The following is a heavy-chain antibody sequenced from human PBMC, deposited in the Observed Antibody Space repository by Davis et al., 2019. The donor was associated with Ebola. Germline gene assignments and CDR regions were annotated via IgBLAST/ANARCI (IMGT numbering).Heavy chain of an antibody. D-gene: IGHD5-24*01. CDR1: GFIFNTYA. CDR3: VREILATIRGTRGDFDI. CDR2: VSYDGNTQ. Sequence: GESLKISCAASGFIFNTYAMRWVRQAPGRGPEWVAVVSYDGNTQLYADTVMGRFTISRDNSENTLYLQMNSLRSDDKAVYYWVREILATIRGTRGDFDIWGQGTMVTVSS. V-gene: IGHV3-30-3*01. J-gene: IGHJ3*02.